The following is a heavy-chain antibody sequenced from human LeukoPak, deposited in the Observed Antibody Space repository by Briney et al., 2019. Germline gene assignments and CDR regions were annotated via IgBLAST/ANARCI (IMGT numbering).Heavy chain of an antibody. J-gene: IGHJ4*02. V-gene: IGHV1-2*02. Sequence: ASVKVSCKASGYTFTGYYMHWVRQAPGQGLEWMGYIYPNSGATKYAQKFQGRVTITRDTSISTAYVELSGLGSDDTAVYYCGTLLSNGPFDYWGQGSLVTVSS. CDR3: GTLLSNGPFDY. CDR2: IYPNSGAT. CDR1: GYTFTGYY.